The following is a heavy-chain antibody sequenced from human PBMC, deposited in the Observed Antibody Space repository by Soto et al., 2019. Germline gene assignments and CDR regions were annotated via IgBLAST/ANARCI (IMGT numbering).Heavy chain of an antibody. CDR2: FDPEDGET. J-gene: IGHJ4*02. Sequence: ASVKVSCKVSGYTLTELSMHWVRQAPGEGLEWMGGFDPEDGETINAQKFQGRVTMTEDTSTDTAYMELSSLRSEDTALYYCAPLVGASVNFFDYWGQGTLVTVS. CDR3: APLVGASVNFFDY. V-gene: IGHV1-24*01. CDR1: GYTLTELS. D-gene: IGHD1-26*01.